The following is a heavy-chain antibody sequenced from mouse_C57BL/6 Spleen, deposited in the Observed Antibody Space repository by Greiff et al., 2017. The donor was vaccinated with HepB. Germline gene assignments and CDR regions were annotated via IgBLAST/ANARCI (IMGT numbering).Heavy chain of an antibody. CDR3: ARGGLRRGLDY. J-gene: IGHJ2*01. Sequence: VQLQQPGAELVRPGSSVKLSCKASGYTFTSYWMHWVKQRPIQGLEWIGNIDTSDSETHYNQKFKDKATLTVDKSSSTAYMQLSSLTSEDSAVYYCARGGLRRGLDYWGQGTTLTVSS. V-gene: IGHV1-52*01. CDR2: IDTSDSET. D-gene: IGHD2-4*01. CDR1: GYTFTSYW.